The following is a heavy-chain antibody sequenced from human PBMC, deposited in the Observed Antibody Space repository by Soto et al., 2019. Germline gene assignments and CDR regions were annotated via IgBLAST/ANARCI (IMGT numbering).Heavy chain of an antibody. D-gene: IGHD2-15*01. CDR3: AIPKTHYSRTFMGY. V-gene: IGHV1-24*01. J-gene: IGHJ4*02. Sequence: GASVKVSCKVSGYTLTELSMHWVRQAPGKGLEWMGGFDPEDGETIYAQKFQGRVTMTEDTSTDTAYMELSSLRSEDTAVYYCAIPKTHYSRTFMGYWGQGTLVTVSP. CDR1: GYTLTELS. CDR2: FDPEDGET.